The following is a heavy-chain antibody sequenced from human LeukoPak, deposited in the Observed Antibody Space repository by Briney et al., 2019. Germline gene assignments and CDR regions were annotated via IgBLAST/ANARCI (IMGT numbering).Heavy chain of an antibody. V-gene: IGHV3-21*01. CDR1: GFTFSSYS. CDR2: ISSSSSYI. CDR3: ATYYDFWSGYSPPFDY. J-gene: IGHJ4*02. Sequence: GGFLRLSCAASGFTFSSYSMNWVRQAPGKGLEWVSSISSSSSYIYYADSVKGRFTISRDNAKNSLYLQMNSLRAEDTAVYYCATYYDFWSGYSPPFDYWGQGTLVTVSS. D-gene: IGHD3-3*01.